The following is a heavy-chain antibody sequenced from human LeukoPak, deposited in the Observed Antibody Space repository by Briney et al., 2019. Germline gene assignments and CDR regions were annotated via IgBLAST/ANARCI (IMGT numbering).Heavy chain of an antibody. CDR2: IYYSGST. V-gene: IGHV4-59*01. CDR3: ARGRWLQISDY. J-gene: IGHJ4*02. Sequence: SETLSLTCTVSGGSICSYYWSWIRQPPGKGLEWIGYIYYSGSTNYNPSLKSRVTISVDTSKNQFSLKLSSVTAADTAVYYCARGRWLQISDYWGQGTLVTVSS. D-gene: IGHD5-24*01. CDR1: GGSICSYY.